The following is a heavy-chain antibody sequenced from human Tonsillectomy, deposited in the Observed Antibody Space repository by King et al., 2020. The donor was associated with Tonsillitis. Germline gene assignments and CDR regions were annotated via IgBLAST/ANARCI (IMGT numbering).Heavy chain of an antibody. D-gene: IGHD4-17*01. CDR3: ARHRTTVSTSEY. CDR1: GGSISNSDYF. Sequence: QLQESGPGLVKPSETLSLTCTVSGGSISNSDYFWGWIRQPPGKGLEWIGSLYYSGSTYNNPSLKSRVTISVDTSKNQFSLKLSSATAADTAVYYCARHRTTVSTSEYWGQGTLVIVSS. J-gene: IGHJ4*02. V-gene: IGHV4-39*07. CDR2: LYYSGST.